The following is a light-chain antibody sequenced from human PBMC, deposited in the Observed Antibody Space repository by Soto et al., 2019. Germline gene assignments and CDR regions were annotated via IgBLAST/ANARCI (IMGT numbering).Light chain of an antibody. Sequence: QSVLTQPASVSGSPGQSITISCTGTSSDVGGYNLVSWYQQHPGKAPKLIMYEGNKRPSGVSNRFSGSKSGNTASLTISGLQAEDEADYYCCSYAGSSIPLFGGGTTLTV. CDR2: EGN. CDR3: CSYAGSSIPL. J-gene: IGLJ2*01. V-gene: IGLV2-23*01. CDR1: SSDVGGYNL.